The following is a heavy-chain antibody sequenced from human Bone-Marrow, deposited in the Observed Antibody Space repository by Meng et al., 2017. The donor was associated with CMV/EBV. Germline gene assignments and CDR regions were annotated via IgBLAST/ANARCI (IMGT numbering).Heavy chain of an antibody. Sequence: SESLSLTFIVPDGSISSYYWSWIRQPPGKGLEWIGYIYYSGSTNYNPSLKSRVTISVDTSKNQFSLKLSSVTAADTAVYYCARDWCSSTSCYSDYWGQGTLVTVSS. CDR1: DGSISSYY. V-gene: IGHV4-59*01. CDR2: IYYSGST. J-gene: IGHJ4*02. CDR3: ARDWCSSTSCYSDY. D-gene: IGHD2-2*01.